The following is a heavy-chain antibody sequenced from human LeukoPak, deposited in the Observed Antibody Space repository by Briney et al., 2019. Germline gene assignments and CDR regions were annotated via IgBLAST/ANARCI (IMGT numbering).Heavy chain of an antibody. D-gene: IGHD6-19*01. Sequence: PSETLSLTCAVYGGSFSGYYWSWIRQPPGKGLEWIGEINHGGSTNYNPSLKSRVTISVDTSKNQFSLKLSSVTAADTAVYYCASPRGSSGWYGYWGQGTLDTVSS. CDR1: GGSFSGYY. V-gene: IGHV4-34*01. CDR3: ASPRGSSGWYGY. J-gene: IGHJ4*02. CDR2: INHGGST.